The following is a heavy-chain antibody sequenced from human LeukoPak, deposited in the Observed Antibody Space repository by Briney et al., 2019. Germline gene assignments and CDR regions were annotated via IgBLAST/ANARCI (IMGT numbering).Heavy chain of an antibody. CDR3: ARDPGGSYSVDY. J-gene: IGHJ4*02. V-gene: IGHV3-48*03. CDR2: ISSSGSTM. Sequence: GGSLRLSCAASGFTFSSYEMNWVRQAPGKGLEWVSYISSSGSTMYYADSVKGRFTISRDNAKNSLYLQMNSLRAEDTAVYYCARDPGGSYSVDYWGQGTLVTVSS. D-gene: IGHD1-26*01. CDR1: GFTFSSYE.